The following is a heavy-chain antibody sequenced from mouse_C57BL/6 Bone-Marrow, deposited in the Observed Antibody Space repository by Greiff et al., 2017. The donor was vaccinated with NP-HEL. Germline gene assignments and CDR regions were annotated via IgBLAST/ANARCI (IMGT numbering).Heavy chain of an antibody. V-gene: IGHV1-15*01. Sequence: VQRVESGAELVRPGASVTLSCKASGYTLTDYEMNWVKQTPGKGLEGRGAREPETGGTAYNQQFSGKDILTADKSTSTAYMEHRSLTSEDSAVYYCSITTVHFDYWGQGTTLTVSS. CDR1: GYTLTDYE. J-gene: IGHJ2*01. CDR3: SITTVHFDY. CDR2: REPETGGT. D-gene: IGHD1-1*01.